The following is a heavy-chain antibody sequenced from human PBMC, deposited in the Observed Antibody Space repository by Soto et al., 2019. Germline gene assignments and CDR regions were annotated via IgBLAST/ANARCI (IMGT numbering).Heavy chain of an antibody. CDR3: ARRPYDSSGYSGFDI. CDR1: GYTFTSYA. V-gene: IGHV1-3*01. D-gene: IGHD3-22*01. CDR2: INAGNGNT. J-gene: IGHJ3*02. Sequence: ASVKVSCKASGYTFTSYAMHWVRQAPGQRLEWMGWINAGNGNTKYSQKFQGRVTMTRDTSTSTVYMEVSSLRSEDTAMYYCARRPYDSSGYSGFDIWGQGTMVTVSS.